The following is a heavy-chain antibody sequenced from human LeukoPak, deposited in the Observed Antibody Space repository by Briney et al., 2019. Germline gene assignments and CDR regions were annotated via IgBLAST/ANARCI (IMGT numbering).Heavy chain of an antibody. Sequence: GGSLRLSCAASGFTFSSYSMNWVRQAPGKGREWVSYISSSSSTIYYADSVKGRFTISRDNAKNSLYLQMNSLRAEDTAVYYCARDRNDFWTPGSFDYWGQGILVTVSS. CDR3: ARDRNDFWTPGSFDY. D-gene: IGHD3-3*01. V-gene: IGHV3-48*01. CDR1: GFTFSSYS. CDR2: ISSSSSTI. J-gene: IGHJ4*02.